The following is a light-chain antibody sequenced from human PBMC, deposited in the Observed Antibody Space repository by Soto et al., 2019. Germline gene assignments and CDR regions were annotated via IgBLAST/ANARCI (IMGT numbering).Light chain of an antibody. J-gene: IGLJ1*01. V-gene: IGLV2-23*01. CDR2: EGS. Sequence: QSVLTQPASVSGSPGQSITISCTGTSSDVGSYNLVSWYQQHPGKAPKLMIYEGSKRPSGGSNRFSGSKSGNTASLTSSGLQPEDEADYYCCSYAGSSTFYVFGTGTKVTVL. CDR3: CSYAGSSTFYV. CDR1: SSDVGSYNL.